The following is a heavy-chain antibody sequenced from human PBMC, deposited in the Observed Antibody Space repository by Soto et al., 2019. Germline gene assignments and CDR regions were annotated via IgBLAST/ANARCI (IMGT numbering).Heavy chain of an antibody. V-gene: IGHV3-11*06. D-gene: IGHD5-18*01. CDR1: GFTFSDYY. CDR3: ARVKIQLWSAPVDY. J-gene: IGHJ4*02. CDR2: ISSSSSYT. Sequence: GGSLRLSCAASGFTFSDYYMSWIRQAPGKGLEWVSYISSSSSYTNYADSVKGRFTISRDNAKNSLYLQMNSLRAEDTAVYYCARVKIQLWSAPVDYWGQGTLVTVSS.